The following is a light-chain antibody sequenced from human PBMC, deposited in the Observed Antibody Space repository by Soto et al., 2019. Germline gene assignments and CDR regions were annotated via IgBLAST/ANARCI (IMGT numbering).Light chain of an antibody. CDR3: QHYNSYSEA. Sequence: DIQMTQSPSTLSGSEGDRVTITCRASQTISSWLAWYQQKPGKAPKLLIYKASTLKSGVPSRFSGSGSGTEFTLTISGLQPDDFATYYCQHYNSYSEAFGQGTKVELK. CDR1: QTISSW. J-gene: IGKJ1*01. V-gene: IGKV1-5*03. CDR2: KAS.